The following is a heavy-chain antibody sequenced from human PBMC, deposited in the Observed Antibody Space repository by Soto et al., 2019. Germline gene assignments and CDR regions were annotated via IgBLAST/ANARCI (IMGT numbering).Heavy chain of an antibody. CDR1: GGSISSSSFH. CDR3: AIRERAAGTGWWFVP. V-gene: IGHV4-39*01. J-gene: IGHJ5*02. Sequence: QLQLQESGPGLVKPSETLSLTCTVSGGSISSSSFHWGWIRQPPGKGLEWIGGIYYSGSTYYSPSLKSRVTXPXXXSXXQFSLELSSVPAADAAVYYCAIRERAAGTGWWFVPWGQGTLVTVSS. D-gene: IGHD6-13*01. CDR2: IYYSGST.